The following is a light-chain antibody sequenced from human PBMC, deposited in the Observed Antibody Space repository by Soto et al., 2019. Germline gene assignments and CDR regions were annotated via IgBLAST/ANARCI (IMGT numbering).Light chain of an antibody. V-gene: IGKV1-6*01. J-gene: IGKJ1*01. CDR3: LQDYTYPWT. CDR1: QSVSGW. Sequence: IQMTQSPSTLSASVGDTVTVTCRASQSVSGWLAWYQQKPGEAPKLLIYAASTLQSEVPSRFSGSGSGTDFTLTISSLQPEDVATYYCLQDYTYPWTFGQGTKVDIK. CDR2: AAS.